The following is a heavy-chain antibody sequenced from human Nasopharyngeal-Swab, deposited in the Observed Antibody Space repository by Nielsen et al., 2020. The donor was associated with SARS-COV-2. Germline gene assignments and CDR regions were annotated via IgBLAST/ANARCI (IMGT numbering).Heavy chain of an antibody. CDR1: GFTFSDYY. Sequence: GEALKISWAASGFTFSDYYMSWIRQAPGKGLEWVSYISSSGSTIYYADSVKGRFTISRDNAKNSLYLQMNSLRAEDTAVYYCARDRAIFGVETVGYWGQGTLVTVSS. CDR3: ARDRAIFGVETVGY. V-gene: IGHV3-11*01. D-gene: IGHD3-3*01. CDR2: ISSSGSTI. J-gene: IGHJ4*02.